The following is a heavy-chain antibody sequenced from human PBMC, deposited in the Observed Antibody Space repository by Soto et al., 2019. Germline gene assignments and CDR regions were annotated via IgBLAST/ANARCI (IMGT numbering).Heavy chain of an antibody. CDR3: ARPVLDYYDSSGYYRRYYFDY. Sequence: LETLSLTCTVSGGSISSYYWGWIRQPPGKGLEWIGSIYYSGSTYYNPSLKSRVTISVDTSKNQFSLKLSSVTAADTAVYYCARPVLDYYDSSGYYRRYYFDYWGQGTLVTVSS. CDR1: GGSISSYY. D-gene: IGHD3-22*01. V-gene: IGHV4-39*01. J-gene: IGHJ4*02. CDR2: IYYSGST.